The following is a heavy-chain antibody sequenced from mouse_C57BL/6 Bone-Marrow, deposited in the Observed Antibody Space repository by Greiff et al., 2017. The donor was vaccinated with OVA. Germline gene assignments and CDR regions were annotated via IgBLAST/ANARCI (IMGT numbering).Heavy chain of an antibody. Sequence: EVQGVESGGGLVKPGGSLKLSCAASGFTFSSYAMSWVRQTPEKRLEWVATISDGGSYTYYPDNVKGRFTISRDNAKNNLYLQMSHLKSEDTAMYYCAREDGYDGVFAYWGQGTLVTVSA. D-gene: IGHD2-2*01. J-gene: IGHJ3*01. V-gene: IGHV5-4*01. CDR1: GFTFSSYA. CDR2: ISDGGSYT. CDR3: AREDGYDGVFAY.